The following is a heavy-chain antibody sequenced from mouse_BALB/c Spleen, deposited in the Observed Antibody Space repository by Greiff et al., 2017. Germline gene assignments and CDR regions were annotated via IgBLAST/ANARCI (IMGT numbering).Heavy chain of an antibody. D-gene: IGHD2-4*01. CDR3: ARRGYDYDWYFDV. CDR1: GYSFTGYF. CDR2: INPYNGDT. Sequence: VQLQQSGPELVKPGASVKISCKASGYSFTGYFMNWVMQSHGKSLEWIGRINPYNGDTFYNQKFKGKATLTVDKSSSTAHMELRSLASEDSAVYYCARRGYDYDWYFDVWGAGTTVTVSS. V-gene: IGHV1-20*02. J-gene: IGHJ1*01.